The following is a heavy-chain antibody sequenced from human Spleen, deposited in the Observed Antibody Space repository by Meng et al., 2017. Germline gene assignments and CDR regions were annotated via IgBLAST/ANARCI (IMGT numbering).Heavy chain of an antibody. CDR3: ATDSRYFGYYYYGMDV. CDR1: GYNFPDYY. CDR2: INPNSGGT. D-gene: IGHD3-9*01. Sequence: ASVKVSCKPSGYNFPDYYIHWVRRAPGQGLEWMGRINPNSGGTNYAQKFQGRVTMTRDTSISTAYMELSRLRSDDTAVYYCATDSRYFGYYYYGMDVWGQGTTVTVSS. J-gene: IGHJ6*02. V-gene: IGHV1-2*06.